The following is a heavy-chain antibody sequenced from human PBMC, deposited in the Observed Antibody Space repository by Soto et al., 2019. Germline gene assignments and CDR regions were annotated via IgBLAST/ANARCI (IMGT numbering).Heavy chain of an antibody. D-gene: IGHD1-1*01. Sequence: EVQLLESGGKLVQPGGSLTLSCAASGFTFSTYAMAWVRQAPGKGLEWVSGVSASGLNTDYADPVKGRFYISRDNSKNTVALHMNSLRAEDTAVYYCAKERPRRTSGYFFDSWCHGTPVTVSS. CDR1: GFTFSTYA. CDR2: VSASGLNT. CDR3: AKERPRRTSGYFFDS. V-gene: IGHV3-23*01. J-gene: IGHJ4*01.